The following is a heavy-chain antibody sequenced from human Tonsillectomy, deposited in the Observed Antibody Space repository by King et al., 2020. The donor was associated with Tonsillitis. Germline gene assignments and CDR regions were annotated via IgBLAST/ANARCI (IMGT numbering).Heavy chain of an antibody. Sequence: VQLQESGPGLVKPSGTLSLTCAVSGDSISSSNWWNLVRQTPGKGREWIGEIYHSGITNYYPSLKSRVIISVDKSNNQFSLKVNSVTAADTAVYHCARVTSYGDVKAFDIWGPGTMVIVSS. CDR1: GDSISSSNW. D-gene: IGHD4-17*01. V-gene: IGHV4-4*02. CDR3: ARVTSYGDVKAFDI. CDR2: IYHSGIT. J-gene: IGHJ3*02.